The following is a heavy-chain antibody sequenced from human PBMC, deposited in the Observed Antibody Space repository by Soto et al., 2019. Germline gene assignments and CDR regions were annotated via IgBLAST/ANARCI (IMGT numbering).Heavy chain of an antibody. CDR2: IDPGNSYT. CDR1: GYTFTTDW. J-gene: IGHJ3*02. Sequence: GESLRISCKGSGYTFTTDWITWVRQTPGKVLEWMGRIDPGNSYTSYKPSFQGHVTLSADMSISTAYLQWSGLKASDTAMYYCARLPTYDFWSGYAFDIWGQGTMDNVSS. CDR3: ARLPTYDFWSGYAFDI. D-gene: IGHD3-3*01. V-gene: IGHV5-10-1*01.